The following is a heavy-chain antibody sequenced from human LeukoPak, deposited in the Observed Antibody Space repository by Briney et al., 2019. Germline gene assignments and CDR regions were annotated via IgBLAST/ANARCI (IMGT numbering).Heavy chain of an antibody. CDR2: IIPIFGTT. J-gene: IGHJ5*02. Sequence: SVKVSCKASGGTFSSYSISWVRQAPGQGLEWMGGIIPIFGTTNYAQKFQGRVTITADKSTSTAYMELSSLTSEDTAVYYSAVYYYGWGTPPFDRWGKGTMVTV. CDR1: GGTFSSYS. D-gene: IGHD3-10*01. CDR3: AVYYYGWGTPPFDR. V-gene: IGHV1-69*06.